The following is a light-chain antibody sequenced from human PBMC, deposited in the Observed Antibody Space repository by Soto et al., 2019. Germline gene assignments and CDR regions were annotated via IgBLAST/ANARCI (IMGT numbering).Light chain of an antibody. CDR1: QSVGRS. V-gene: IGKV3-15*01. Sequence: EIVLTQSPATLSLSPGERSTLSCRASQSVGRSLAWYQQIPGQAPRLLIYGTSTRAAGIPARFSGRGSGTEFTFTISSLQSEDFAVYHCQQYHDSPITFGQGTRLEIK. CDR2: GTS. CDR3: QQYHDSPIT. J-gene: IGKJ5*01.